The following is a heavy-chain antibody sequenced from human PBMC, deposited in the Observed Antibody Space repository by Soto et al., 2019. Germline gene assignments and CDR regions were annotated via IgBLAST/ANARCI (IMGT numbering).Heavy chain of an antibody. J-gene: IGHJ4*02. CDR2: IYFYDGTT. CDR3: ARQWWSSGYYLVFDS. D-gene: IGHD6-19*01. CDR1: GDSLSGYY. V-gene: IGHV4-59*08. Sequence: QVQLRESGPGLVEPPETLSLTCTVSGDSLSGYYWSWIRQTPGKGLEWIGYIYFYDGTTNYNPSLKSRVSLSVDTSKRQFSLRLSSVTAADTAVYYCARQWWSSGYYLVFDSWGQGTLVTVSS.